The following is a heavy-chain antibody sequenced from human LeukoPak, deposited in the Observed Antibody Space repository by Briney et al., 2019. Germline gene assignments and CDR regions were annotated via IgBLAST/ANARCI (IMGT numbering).Heavy chain of an antibody. CDR2: IYTSGST. Sequence: SETLSLTCTVSGGSISSYYWSWIRQPAGKVLEWIGRIYTSGSTNYNPSLKSRVTMSVDTSKNQFSLKLSSVTAADTAVYYCARETSYYDSSGYYIDYWGQGTLVTVSS. V-gene: IGHV4-4*07. CDR3: ARETSYYDSSGYYIDY. D-gene: IGHD3-22*01. CDR1: GGSISSYY. J-gene: IGHJ4*02.